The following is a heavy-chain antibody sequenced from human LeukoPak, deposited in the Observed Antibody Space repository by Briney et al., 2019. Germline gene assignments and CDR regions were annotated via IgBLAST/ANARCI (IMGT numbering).Heavy chain of an antibody. Sequence: GGSLRLSCAVSGFTFSSYWMSWVRQAPGKGLEWVANIKQDGSEKYYVDSVKGRFTISRDNAKNSLYLQMNSLRAEDTAVYYCASAWGDTAMVGEEDAFDIWGQGTMVTVSS. J-gene: IGHJ3*02. D-gene: IGHD5-18*01. CDR3: ASAWGDTAMVGEEDAFDI. CDR2: IKQDGSEK. CDR1: GFTFSSYW. V-gene: IGHV3-7*01.